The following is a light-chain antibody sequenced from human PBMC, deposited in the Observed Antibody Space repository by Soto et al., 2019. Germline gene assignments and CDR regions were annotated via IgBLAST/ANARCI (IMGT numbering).Light chain of an antibody. V-gene: IGLV2-14*01. Sequence: QSALTQPASVSGAPGQSITISCTGTSSDVGGYNYVSWYQHHPGKAPKLLIYEVSSRPSGVSHRFSGSKSGNTASLTISGLQAEDEADYYCTSYTSTSTLVFGGGTKGTV. CDR1: SSDVGGYNY. J-gene: IGLJ2*01. CDR3: TSYTSTSTLV. CDR2: EVS.